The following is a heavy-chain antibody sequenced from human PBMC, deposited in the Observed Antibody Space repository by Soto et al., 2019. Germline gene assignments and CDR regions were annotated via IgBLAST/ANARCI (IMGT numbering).Heavy chain of an antibody. CDR2: INPNSGGT. V-gene: IGHV1-2*04. Sequence: ASVKDSCKASGYTFTGYYMHWVRQAPGQGPGWMGWINPNSGGTNYAQKFQGWVTMTRDTSISTAYMELSRLRSDDTAVYYCATVRYSSGWYYFDYWGQGTLVTVSS. CDR1: GYTFTGYY. D-gene: IGHD6-19*01. J-gene: IGHJ4*02. CDR3: ATVRYSSGWYYFDY.